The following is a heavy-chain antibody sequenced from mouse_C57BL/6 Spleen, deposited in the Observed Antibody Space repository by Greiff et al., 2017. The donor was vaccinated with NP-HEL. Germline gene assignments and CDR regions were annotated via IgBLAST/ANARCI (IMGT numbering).Heavy chain of an antibody. Sequence: VQLQQSGPELVKPGASVKMSCKASGYTFTDYNMHWVKQSHGKSLEWIGYINPNNGGTSYNQKFKGKATLTVNKSSSTAYMELRSLTSEDSAVYYCARKAVVGGNWYFDVWGTGTTVTVSS. V-gene: IGHV1-22*01. J-gene: IGHJ1*03. CDR2: INPNNGGT. CDR3: ARKAVVGGNWYFDV. D-gene: IGHD1-1*01. CDR1: GYTFTDYN.